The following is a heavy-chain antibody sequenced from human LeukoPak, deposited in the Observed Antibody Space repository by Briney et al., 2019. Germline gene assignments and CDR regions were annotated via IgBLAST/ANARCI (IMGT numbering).Heavy chain of an antibody. CDR2: ISYDGSNK. J-gene: IGHJ4*02. CDR1: RFTFSDYG. D-gene: IGHD1-26*01. Sequence: GGSLRLSCTASRFTFSDYGMHWVRQAPGKGLEWVAFISYDGSNKYYADSVKGRFTISRDNSKNTLYLQMNSLRAEDTAVYYCARDGELPADYWGQGTLVTVSS. CDR3: ARDGELPADY. V-gene: IGHV3-30*03.